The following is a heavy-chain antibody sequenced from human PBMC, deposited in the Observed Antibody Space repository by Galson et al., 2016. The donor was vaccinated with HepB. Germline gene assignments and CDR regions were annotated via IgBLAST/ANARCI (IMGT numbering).Heavy chain of an antibody. CDR3: ARGYDWNYLLDV. Sequence: CAISGDSVSTNSTAWNWIRQSPSRGLEWLGRTYYRSNWYDDYAVSVKSRISIKADTSKNHFSLQLNSVTPEDTAVYYCARGYDWNYLLDVWGQGTTVTVSS. V-gene: IGHV6-1*01. CDR2: TYYRSNWYD. D-gene: IGHD1-1*01. J-gene: IGHJ6*02. CDR1: GDSVSTNSTA.